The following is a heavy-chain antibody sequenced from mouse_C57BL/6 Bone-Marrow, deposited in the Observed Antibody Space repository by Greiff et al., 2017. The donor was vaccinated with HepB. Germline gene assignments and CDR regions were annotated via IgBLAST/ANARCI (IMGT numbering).Heavy chain of an antibody. CDR1: GYTFTTYP. CDR2: FHPYNDDT. V-gene: IGHV1-47*01. CDR3: ARGNDGYYPAWFAY. D-gene: IGHD2-3*01. J-gene: IGHJ3*01. Sequence: ESGAELVKPGASVKMSCKASGYTFTTYPIEWMKQNHGKSLEWIGNFHPYNDDTKYNEKFKGKATLTVEKSSSTVYLELSRLTSDDSAVYYCARGNDGYYPAWFAYWGQGTLVTVSA.